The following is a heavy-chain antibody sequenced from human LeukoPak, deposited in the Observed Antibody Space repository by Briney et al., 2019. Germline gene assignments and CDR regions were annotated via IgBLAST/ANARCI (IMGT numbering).Heavy chain of an antibody. CDR1: GFTVSSNY. D-gene: IGHD6-19*01. Sequence: GGSLRLSCAASGFTVSSNYMSWVRQAPGKGLEWVSVIYSGGSTYYADSVKGRFTISRDNSRNTLYLQMNSLRAEDTAVYYCARDSAHPASYSSGWSERVAHFSDYWGQGTLVTVSS. V-gene: IGHV3-66*01. CDR3: ARDSAHPASYSSGWSERVAHFSDY. CDR2: IYSGGST. J-gene: IGHJ4*02.